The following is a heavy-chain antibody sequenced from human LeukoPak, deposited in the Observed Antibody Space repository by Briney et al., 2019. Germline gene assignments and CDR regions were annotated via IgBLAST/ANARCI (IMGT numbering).Heavy chain of an antibody. J-gene: IGHJ4*02. Sequence: PGRSLRLSCTPSGFTFGDYAMTGVRQATGKGLEWLGFIRGKAYGATTEYAASVKGRFTTSRDDSKSIAYLQMNSLKTEDTAVYYCTRDRSPTRRDGYYWGQGTLVTISS. D-gene: IGHD5-24*01. CDR2: IRGKAYGATT. CDR3: TRDRSPTRRDGYY. CDR1: GFTFGDYA. V-gene: IGHV3-49*04.